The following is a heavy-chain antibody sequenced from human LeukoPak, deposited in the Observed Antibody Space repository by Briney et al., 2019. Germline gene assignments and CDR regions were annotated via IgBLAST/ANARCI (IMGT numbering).Heavy chain of an antibody. Sequence: SVKVSCKTSGGTFSRSAITWVRQAPGEGLEGMGVITPMFGTPNYAPKFQGRVTIKADESTSTAYMEMRSLRSDDTAVYYCASAYDIVTGYYAYWGQGTLVTVSS. D-gene: IGHD3-9*01. J-gene: IGHJ4*02. CDR2: ITPMFGTP. V-gene: IGHV1-69*13. CDR3: ASAYDIVTGYYAY. CDR1: GGTFSRSA.